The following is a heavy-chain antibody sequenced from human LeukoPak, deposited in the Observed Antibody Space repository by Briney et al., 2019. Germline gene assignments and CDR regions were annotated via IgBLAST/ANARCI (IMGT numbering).Heavy chain of an antibody. CDR3: AREDYYGSGSFSNWFDP. Sequence: GASVKDSCKASGYTFTNYDINWVRQAPGQGLEWMGWMNPHSGNTGSAQKFQGRVTMTWNSSISTVYMELSSLRSEDTAVYYCAREDYYGSGSFSNWFDPWGQGTLVTVSS. CDR1: GYTFTNYD. CDR2: MNPHSGNT. D-gene: IGHD3-10*01. J-gene: IGHJ5*02. V-gene: IGHV1-8*01.